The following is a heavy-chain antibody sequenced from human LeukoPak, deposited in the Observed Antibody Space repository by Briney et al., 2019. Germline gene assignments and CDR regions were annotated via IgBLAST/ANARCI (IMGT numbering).Heavy chain of an antibody. Sequence: GGSLRLSCSASGFTFSSYAMHWVRQAPGKGLEYVSGISINGGSTDYADSVKGRFIISRDNSKNTVYLQMSSLRAEDTAVYYCVKESRVVRGVIMDAFDMWGQGTMVTVSS. CDR1: GFTFSSYA. V-gene: IGHV3-64D*06. D-gene: IGHD3-10*01. CDR2: ISINGGST. CDR3: VKESRVVRGVIMDAFDM. J-gene: IGHJ3*02.